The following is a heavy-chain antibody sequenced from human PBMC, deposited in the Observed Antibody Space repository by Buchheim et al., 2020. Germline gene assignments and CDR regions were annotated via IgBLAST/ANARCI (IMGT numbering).Heavy chain of an antibody. J-gene: IGHJ5*02. CDR2: INPSGGST. Sequence: QVQLVQSGAEVKKPGASVKVSCKASGYTFTSYYMHWVRQAPGQGLEWMEIINPSGGSTSYAQKFQGRVTMTRDTSTSTVYMELSSLRSEDTAVYYCAREGSCSSTSCYIDGGWFDPWGQGTL. CDR1: GYTFTSYY. V-gene: IGHV1-46*01. D-gene: IGHD2-2*02. CDR3: AREGSCSSTSCYIDGGWFDP.